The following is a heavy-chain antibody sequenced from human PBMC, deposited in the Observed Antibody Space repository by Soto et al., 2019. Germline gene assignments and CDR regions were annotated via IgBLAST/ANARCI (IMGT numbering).Heavy chain of an antibody. Sequence: QVQLQESGPGLVKPSETLSLTCTVSGGSIISYYWSWIRQPPGKGLEWIGYIYYSGSTNYNPSLKSRVTISVDTSKNQFSLKLSSETAADTAVYYCARDLRLDYWGQGTLVTVSS. V-gene: IGHV4-59*01. CDR3: ARDLRLDY. CDR1: GGSIISYY. CDR2: IYYSGST. J-gene: IGHJ4*02. D-gene: IGHD4-17*01.